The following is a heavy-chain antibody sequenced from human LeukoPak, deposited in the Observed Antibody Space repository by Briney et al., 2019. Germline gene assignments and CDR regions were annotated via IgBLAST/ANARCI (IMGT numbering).Heavy chain of an antibody. V-gene: IGHV4-59*01. CDR2: IYYSGNT. CDR1: GGSIRSYY. Sequence: SETLSLTCTVSGGSIRSYYWSWIRQPPGKGLEWIGYIYYSGNTNYNPSLKSRVTISVDTSKNQFSLKLSSVTAADTAVYYCARVEDVEMATIALRFDPWGQGTLVTVSS. D-gene: IGHD5-24*01. CDR3: ARVEDVEMATIALRFDP. J-gene: IGHJ5*02.